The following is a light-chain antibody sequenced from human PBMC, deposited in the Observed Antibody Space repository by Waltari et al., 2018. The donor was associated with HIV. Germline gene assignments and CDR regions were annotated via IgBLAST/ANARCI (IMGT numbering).Light chain of an antibody. CDR1: SGHTNYA. CDR2: LKRDGSH. V-gene: IGLV4-69*02. Sequence: QLVLTQSPSASASLGASVTLTCTLSSGHTNYAIAWPQQHPENGPRYLMTLKRDGSHSKGDGIPDRFSGSSSGAERYLIISSLQSEDEADYYCQTWGTGIQVFGGGTKVTVL. CDR3: QTWGTGIQV. J-gene: IGLJ3*02.